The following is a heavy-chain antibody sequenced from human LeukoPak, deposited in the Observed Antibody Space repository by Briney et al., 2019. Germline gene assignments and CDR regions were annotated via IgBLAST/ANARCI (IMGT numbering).Heavy chain of an antibody. CDR1: GFTFSSYA. CDR3: ARDSPIVVVPAAMES. D-gene: IGHD2-2*01. CDR2: ISYDGSNK. J-gene: IGHJ4*02. Sequence: GGSLRLSCAASGFTFSSYAMHWVRQAPGKGLEWVAVISYDGSNKYYADSVKGRFTISRDNSKNTLYLQMNSLRAEDTAVYYCARDSPIVVVPAAMESWGQGTLVTVSS. V-gene: IGHV3-30-3*01.